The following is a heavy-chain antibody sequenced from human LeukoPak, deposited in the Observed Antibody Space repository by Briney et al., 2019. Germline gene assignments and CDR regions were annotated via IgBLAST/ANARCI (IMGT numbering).Heavy chain of an antibody. V-gene: IGHV4-59*01. D-gene: IGHD5-12*01. CDR1: GGSISSSY. CDR3: ARVEKGSGYHWYYFDY. J-gene: IGHJ4*02. Sequence: SETLSLTCTVSGGSISSSYWSWIRQPPGKGLEWIGYIYYTGSTNYNPSLKSRITISVDTSKNQFSLKLSSVTAADTAVYYCARVEKGSGYHWYYFDYWGQGTLVTVSS. CDR2: IYYTGST.